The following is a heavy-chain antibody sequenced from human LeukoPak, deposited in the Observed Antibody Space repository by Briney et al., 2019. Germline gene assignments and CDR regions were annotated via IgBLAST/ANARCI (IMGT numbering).Heavy chain of an antibody. CDR1: GGSISSSSYY. J-gene: IGHJ6*03. D-gene: IGHD2-2*01. Sequence: SETLSLTCTVSGGSISSSSYYWGWIRQPPGKGLEWIGSIYYSGSTYYNPSLKSRVTISVDTSKNQFSLKLSSVTAADTAVYYCARGPSTTYYYYYMDVWGKGTTVTVSS. CDR2: IYYSGST. V-gene: IGHV4-39*07. CDR3: ARGPSTTYYYYYMDV.